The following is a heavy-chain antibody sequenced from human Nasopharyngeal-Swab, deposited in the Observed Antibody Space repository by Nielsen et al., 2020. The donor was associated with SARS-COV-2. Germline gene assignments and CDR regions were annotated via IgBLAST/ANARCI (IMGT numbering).Heavy chain of an antibody. CDR2: ISGSGGST. V-gene: IGHV3-23*01. D-gene: IGHD3-16*01. J-gene: IGHJ4*02. Sequence: GESLKIYCAASGFTFSSYAMSWVRQAPGKGLEWVSAISGSGGSTYYADSVKGRFTISRDNSKNTLYLQMNSLRAEDTAVYYCAKGGGAGYWGQGTLVTVSS. CDR1: GFTFSSYA. CDR3: AKGGGAGY.